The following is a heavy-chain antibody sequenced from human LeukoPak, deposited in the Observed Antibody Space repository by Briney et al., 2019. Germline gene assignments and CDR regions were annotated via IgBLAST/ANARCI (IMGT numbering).Heavy chain of an antibody. CDR3: ARDSRTDPSNSYGMDV. CDR2: IYSGGST. J-gene: IGHJ6*02. Sequence: RGSLRLSCAASGFTVSSNYMSWVRQAPGKGLEWVSVIYSGGSTYYADSVKGRFTISRDNSKNTLYLQMNSLRAEDTAVYYCARDSRTDPSNSYGMDVWGQGTTVTVSS. D-gene: IGHD1-14*01. CDR1: GFTVSSNY. V-gene: IGHV3-53*01.